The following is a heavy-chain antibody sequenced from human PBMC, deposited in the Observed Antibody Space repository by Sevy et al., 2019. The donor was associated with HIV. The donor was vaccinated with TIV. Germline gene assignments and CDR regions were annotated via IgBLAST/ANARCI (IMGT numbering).Heavy chain of an antibody. J-gene: IGHJ6*02. D-gene: IGHD4-4*01. CDR1: GFTFSSYA. CDR3: VREARDDYSRIYYYYYGMDV. CDR2: ISSNGGST. Sequence: GGSLRLSCSASGFTFSSYAMHWVRQAPGKGLEYVSAISSNGGSTYYADSVKGRFTISRDNSKNTLYLQMSSLRAEDTAVYYCVREARDDYSRIYYYYYGMDVWGQGTTVTVSS. V-gene: IGHV3-64D*06.